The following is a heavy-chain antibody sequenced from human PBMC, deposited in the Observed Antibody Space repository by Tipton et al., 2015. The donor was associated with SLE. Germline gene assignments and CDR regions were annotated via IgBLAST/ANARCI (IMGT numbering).Heavy chain of an antibody. D-gene: IGHD3-9*01. CDR1: DGPIRSTNYY. Sequence: TLSLTCTVSDGPIRSTNYYWSWIRQPPGKGLEWIGYIYYSGSTNYNPSLKSRVTISVDTSKNQFSLKLSSVTAADTAVYYCARGYRYFDWLSSYYFDYWGQGTLVTVSS. CDR2: IYYSGST. J-gene: IGHJ4*02. CDR3: ARGYRYFDWLSSYYFDY. V-gene: IGHV4-61*01.